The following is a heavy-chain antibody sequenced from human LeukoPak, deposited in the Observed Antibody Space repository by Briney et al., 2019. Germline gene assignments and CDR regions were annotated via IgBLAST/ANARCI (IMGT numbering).Heavy chain of an antibody. J-gene: IGHJ4*02. CDR2: ISYDASNK. CDR3: ATGIYGAEGE. CDR1: GFTFTTYA. V-gene: IGHV3-30*04. Sequence: GRSLRPSCAASGFTFTTYAMHWVRQAPGKGLEWVAVISYDASNKFYADSVKGRFTISRDNSKNTLYLQMNSLRPEDTAVYYCATGIYGAEGEWGQGTLVTVSS. D-gene: IGHD4/OR15-4a*01.